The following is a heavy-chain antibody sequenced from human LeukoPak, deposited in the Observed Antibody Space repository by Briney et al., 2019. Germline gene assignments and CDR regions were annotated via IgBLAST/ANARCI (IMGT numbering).Heavy chain of an antibody. Sequence: GASVKVSCKASGYTFTSYGISWVRQAPGQGLEWMGWINTNTRNPAYAQGFTGRFVFSLDTSVSTAYLQISSLKAEDTAVYYCARSNPGAPLDYWGQGTLVPVSS. CDR3: ARSNPGAPLDY. J-gene: IGHJ4*02. V-gene: IGHV7-4-1*02. CDR2: INTNTRNP. D-gene: IGHD1-26*01. CDR1: GYTFTSYG.